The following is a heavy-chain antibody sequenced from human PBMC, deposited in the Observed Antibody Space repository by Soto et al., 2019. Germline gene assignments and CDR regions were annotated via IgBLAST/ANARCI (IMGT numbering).Heavy chain of an antibody. J-gene: IGHJ6*02. CDR2: INPKSGGT. D-gene: IGHD2-8*01. CDR3: ARGDSTDCSNGVCSFFYNHDMDV. CDR1: GYSFTDYH. V-gene: IGHV1-2*04. Sequence: VASVKVSCKASGYSFTDYHIHWVRQAPGQGLEWLGRINPKSGGTSTAQKFQGWVTMTTGTSISTASMELTRLTSDDTAIYYCARGDSTDCSNGVCSFFYNHDMDVGGQGTTVTVSS.